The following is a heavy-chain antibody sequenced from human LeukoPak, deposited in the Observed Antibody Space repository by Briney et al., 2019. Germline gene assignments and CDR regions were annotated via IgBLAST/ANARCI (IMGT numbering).Heavy chain of an antibody. V-gene: IGHV1-3*01. CDR2: INAGNGNP. D-gene: IGHD3-22*01. CDR3: ARSPNYHDTTLSFDY. J-gene: IGHJ4*02. Sequence: GASVKVSCKASGYTFTSYAIHWVRPAPGHSFEWMGWINAGNGNPTYSQNFQDRVIITRDTSASTAYMELSSLRSEDTAVYYCARSPNYHDTTLSFDYWGQGTLVTVSS. CDR1: GYTFTSYA.